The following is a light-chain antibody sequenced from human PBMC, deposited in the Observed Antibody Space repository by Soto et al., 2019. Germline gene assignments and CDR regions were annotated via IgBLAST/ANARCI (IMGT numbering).Light chain of an antibody. CDR1: SSDVGGYNY. CDR2: DVS. Sequence: QSVLTQPASVSGSPGQSITISCTGTSSDVGGYNYVSWYQQQPGKAPKLMIYDVSNRPSGVSNRFSGSKSGNTASLTISGFQAEDEADYYCSSYTSSSTLVFGTGTKVTV. CDR3: SSYTSSSTLV. V-gene: IGLV2-14*01. J-gene: IGLJ1*01.